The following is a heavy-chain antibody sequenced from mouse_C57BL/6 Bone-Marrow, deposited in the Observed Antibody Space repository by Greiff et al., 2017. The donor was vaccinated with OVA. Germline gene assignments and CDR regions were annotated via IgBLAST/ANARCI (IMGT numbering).Heavy chain of an antibody. J-gene: IGHJ2*01. D-gene: IGHD2-1*01. Sequence: QVQLQQPGAELVKPGASVKMSCKASGYTFTSYWITWVKQRPGQGLEWIGDIYPGSGSTNYNEKFKSKATLTVDTSSSTAYMQLSSLTSEDSADYYGARMGGNYCLYYFDYWGQGTTLTVSS. CDR2: IYPGSGST. V-gene: IGHV1-55*01. CDR3: ARMGGNYCLYYFDY. CDR1: GYTFTSYW.